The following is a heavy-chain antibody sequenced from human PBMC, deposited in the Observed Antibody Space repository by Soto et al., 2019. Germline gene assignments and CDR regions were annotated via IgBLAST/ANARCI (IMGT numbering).Heavy chain of an antibody. Sequence: QVQLVQSGAEVKKPGASVKVSCRTSGYTFASYGISWVRQAPGQGLEWMGWISSYTGNTNYAQKFEDRVTLTTATSTRTAYMEMRSLRSDDTAMYYCARRPYYCSGSPRFPYWRQGTLVTVFS. V-gene: IGHV1-18*01. CDR1: GYTFASYG. CDR3: ARRPYYCSGSPRFPY. CDR2: ISSYTGNT. J-gene: IGHJ4*02. D-gene: IGHD3-10*01.